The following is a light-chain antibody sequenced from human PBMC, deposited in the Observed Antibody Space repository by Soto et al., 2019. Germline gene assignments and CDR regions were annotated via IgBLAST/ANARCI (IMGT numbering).Light chain of an antibody. V-gene: IGKV3-20*01. J-gene: IGKJ1*01. Sequence: DIVLTQSPGTLSLSPGERATLSCRASQSVSSSYLAWYQQKPGQAPRLLIYGASSRASGIPDRFSGSGSGTDFTITISRLEAEDFAVYYCQQYGSSPWTFGQGTKVESK. CDR3: QQYGSSPWT. CDR1: QSVSSSY. CDR2: GAS.